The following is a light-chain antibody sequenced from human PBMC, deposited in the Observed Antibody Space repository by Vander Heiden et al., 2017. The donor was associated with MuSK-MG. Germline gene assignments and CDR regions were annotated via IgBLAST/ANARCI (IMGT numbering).Light chain of an antibody. Sequence: QSVLTQPPSVSGAPGQRVTISCPGSSSNSGAGYDVHCYQQPPGTAPNLLIYVNSNRLSGVPDRLSGSKSGTSTSLSITGLPDEDEADYYCQSYDSSRSGSRVFGTGTKVTVL. J-gene: IGLJ1*01. V-gene: IGLV1-40*01. CDR2: VNS. CDR3: QSYDSSRSGSRV. CDR1: SSNSGAGYD.